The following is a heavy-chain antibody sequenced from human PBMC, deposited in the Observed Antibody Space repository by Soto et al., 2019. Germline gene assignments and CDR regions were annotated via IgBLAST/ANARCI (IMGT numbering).Heavy chain of an antibody. CDR3: AKDSYYDILTGYSRNAFDI. Sequence: GASVKVSCKASGYTFTGYYIHWVRQAPGQGLEWMGWINPNSGGTIYAQKFQGRVTMTRDTSISTAYMELSRLGSDDTAVYYCAKDSYYDILTGYSRNAFDIWGQGTMVTVSS. CDR1: GYTFTGYY. J-gene: IGHJ3*02. D-gene: IGHD3-9*01. V-gene: IGHV1-2*02. CDR2: INPNSGGT.